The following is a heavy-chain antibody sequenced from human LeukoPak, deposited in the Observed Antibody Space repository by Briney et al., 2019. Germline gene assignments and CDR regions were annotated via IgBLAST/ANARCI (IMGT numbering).Heavy chain of an antibody. CDR1: GFIFSSYG. CDR3: ARAPPITMVRGVIPHFDY. Sequence: GSLSLSCAASGFIFSSYGMHWVRQAPGKGLEWVAFLGYDGNNKYYGDSVKGRFSISRDNSKNTLYLQMNSLRAEDTAVYYCARAPPITMVRGVIPHFDYWGQGTLVTVSS. V-gene: IGHV3-30*02. J-gene: IGHJ4*02. CDR2: LGYDGNNK. D-gene: IGHD3-10*01.